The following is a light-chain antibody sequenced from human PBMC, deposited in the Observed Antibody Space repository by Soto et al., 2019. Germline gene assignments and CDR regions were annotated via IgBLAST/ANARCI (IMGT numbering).Light chain of an antibody. J-gene: IGKJ4*01. CDR1: QSIDSW. Sequence: DIQMTPSPSSLSASVGDRVSITCRASQSIDSWLAWYQQKPGKAPKLLIYKTSNLESGVPSRFSGSGSGTEFSLTISSLQPDDFATYYCQQYKSFSLTFGGGTKVDI. CDR3: QQYKSFSLT. CDR2: KTS. V-gene: IGKV1-5*03.